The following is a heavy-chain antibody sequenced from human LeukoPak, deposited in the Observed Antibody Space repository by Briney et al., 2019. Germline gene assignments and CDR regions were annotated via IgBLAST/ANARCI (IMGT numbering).Heavy chain of an antibody. D-gene: IGHD3-9*01. Sequence: AGGSLRLSCAASGFTFADFYMSWIRQAPGKGLEWVSYITNSGTTIYYADSVKGRFTISRDNSKNTLYLQMNSLRAEDTAVYYCARETLLRYWGGWGQGTLVTVSS. CDR1: GFTFADFY. CDR2: ITNSGTTI. J-gene: IGHJ4*02. CDR3: ARETLLRYWGG. V-gene: IGHV3-11*04.